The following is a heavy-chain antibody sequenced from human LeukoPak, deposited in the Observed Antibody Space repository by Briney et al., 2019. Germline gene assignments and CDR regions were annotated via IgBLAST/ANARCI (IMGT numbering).Heavy chain of an antibody. CDR2: MSAYNDRT. D-gene: IGHD3-9*01. CDR1: GFTFSNTA. V-gene: IGHV3-23*01. CDR3: AQELSDIFVVRTDS. Sequence: PGGSLRLSCAASGFTFSNTAMSWVSQTPGKGLEWVATMSAYNDRTHYADSVRGRFTVSRDNSKNTLSLQMNSLREDDTAVYYCAQELSDIFVVRTDSWGQGTLVTVSS. J-gene: IGHJ4*02.